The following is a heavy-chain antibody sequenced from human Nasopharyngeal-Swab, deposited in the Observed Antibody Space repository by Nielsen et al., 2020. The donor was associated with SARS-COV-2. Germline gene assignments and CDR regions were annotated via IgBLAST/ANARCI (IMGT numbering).Heavy chain of an antibody. J-gene: IGHJ4*02. CDR3: ATYYHDSSGYLVVDY. Sequence: ASVKVSCKASGYTFTSYDINWVRQATGQGLEWMGWMNPNSGNTGYAQKFQGRVTMTRNTSISTAYMELSSLRSEDTAVYYCATYYHDSSGYLVVDYWGQGTLVTVSS. D-gene: IGHD3-22*01. CDR1: GYTFTSYD. CDR2: MNPNSGNT. V-gene: IGHV1-8*01.